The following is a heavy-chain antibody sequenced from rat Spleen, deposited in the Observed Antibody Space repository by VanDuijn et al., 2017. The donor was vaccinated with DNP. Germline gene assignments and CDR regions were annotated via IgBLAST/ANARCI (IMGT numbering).Heavy chain of an antibody. CDR3: ARWPGYNPPYAMDA. CDR1: GYSITSSYR. Sequence: EVQLQESGPGLVKPSQSLSLICSVTGYSITSSYRWNWIRKFPGNKLEWMGSINSAGTTKYNPSLKSRISITRDTSKKQLFLQVNSVTTEDTATYHCARWPGYNPPYAMDAWGQGTSVTVSS. CDR2: INSAGTT. D-gene: IGHD1-4*01. J-gene: IGHJ4*01. V-gene: IGHV3-3*01.